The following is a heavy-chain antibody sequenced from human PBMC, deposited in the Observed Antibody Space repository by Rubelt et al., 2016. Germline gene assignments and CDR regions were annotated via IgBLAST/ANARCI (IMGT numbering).Heavy chain of an antibody. J-gene: IGHJ5*02. V-gene: IGHV4-34*01. Sequence: QVQLQESGPRLVEPSGTLSLTCAVYGGSFSGYYWSWIRQPPGKGLEWIGEINHSGSTNYNPSLKSRVTISVDTSKNQFSRKMSAVTAADTAVDYGARGPSPHNWFDPWGQGILVTVSS. CDR1: GGSFSGYY. CDR3: ARGPSPHNWFDP. CDR2: INHSGST.